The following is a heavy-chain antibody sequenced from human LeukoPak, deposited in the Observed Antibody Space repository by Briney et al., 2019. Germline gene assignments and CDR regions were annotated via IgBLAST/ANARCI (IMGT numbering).Heavy chain of an antibody. Sequence: SETLSLTCTVSGGSISSYYWSWIRQPPGKGLEWIGYIYYGGSTNYNPSLKSRVTISVDTSKNQFSLKLSSVTAADTAVYYCARDRQEYYDFRGAFDIWGQGTMVTVSS. J-gene: IGHJ3*02. V-gene: IGHV4-59*01. CDR2: IYYGGST. D-gene: IGHD3-3*01. CDR3: ARDRQEYYDFRGAFDI. CDR1: GGSISSYY.